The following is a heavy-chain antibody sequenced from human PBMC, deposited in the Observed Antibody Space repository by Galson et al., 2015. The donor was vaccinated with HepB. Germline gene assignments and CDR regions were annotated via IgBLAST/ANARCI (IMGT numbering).Heavy chain of an antibody. CDR1: GDSVSSNSAA. V-gene: IGHV6-1*01. J-gene: IGHJ1*01. Sequence: CAISGDSVSSNSAAWNWIRQSPSRGLEWLGRTYYRSKWYNDYAVSVKGRITINPDTSKNQFSLQLNSVTPEDTAVYYCARGGFIRNIVVVPAAKPGAEYFQHWGQGTLVTVSS. CDR3: ARGGFIRNIVVVPAAKPGAEYFQH. D-gene: IGHD2-2*01. CDR2: TYYRSKWYN.